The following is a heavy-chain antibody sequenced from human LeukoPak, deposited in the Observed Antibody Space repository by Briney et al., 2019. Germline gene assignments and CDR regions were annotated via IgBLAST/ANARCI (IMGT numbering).Heavy chain of an antibody. CDR1: GGSISSGGYY. J-gene: IGHJ4*02. CDR2: IYHSGST. CDR3: ASGIAAAGTDY. V-gene: IGHV4-30-2*01. Sequence: SETLSLTCTVSGGSISSGGYYWSWIRQPPGKGLEWIGYIYHSGSTYYNPSLKSRVTISVDRSKNQFSLKLSSVTAADTAVYYCASGIAAAGTDYWGQGTPVTVSS. D-gene: IGHD6-13*01.